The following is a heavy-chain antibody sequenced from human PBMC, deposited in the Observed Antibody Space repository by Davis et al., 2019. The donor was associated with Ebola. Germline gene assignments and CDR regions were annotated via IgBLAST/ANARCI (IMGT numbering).Heavy chain of an antibody. CDR3: AREYSSGYTDYFDD. J-gene: IGHJ4*02. D-gene: IGHD3-22*01. CDR1: GFTFRSYG. Sequence: GESLQLSFAASGFTFRSYGMHWVRQAPGKGLEWVAVIWYDGSNKYYADSVKGRFTISRDNSKNTLYLQRNSLRAEDTAVYYWAREYSSGYTDYFDDWGQGTLVTVSS. CDR2: IWYDGSNK. V-gene: IGHV3-33*01.